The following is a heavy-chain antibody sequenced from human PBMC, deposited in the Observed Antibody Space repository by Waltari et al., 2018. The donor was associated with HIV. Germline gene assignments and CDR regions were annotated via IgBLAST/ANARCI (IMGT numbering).Heavy chain of an antibody. CDR1: GYTFTSYD. CDR3: ARWGYYDSSGYWYFDL. Sequence: QVQLVQSGAEVKQPGASVKVSCKASGYTFTSYDLNWVLQATGQGLEWMGWMNPNSGNTGYAQKFQGRVTMTRNTSISTAYMELSSLRSEDTAVYYCARWGYYDSSGYWYFDLWGRGTLVTVSS. D-gene: IGHD3-22*01. CDR2: MNPNSGNT. J-gene: IGHJ2*01. V-gene: IGHV1-8*01.